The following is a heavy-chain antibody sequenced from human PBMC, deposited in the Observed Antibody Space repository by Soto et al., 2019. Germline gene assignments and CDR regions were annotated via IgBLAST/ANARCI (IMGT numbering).Heavy chain of an antibody. CDR1: GGSFSGYY. CDR2: INHSGST. D-gene: IGHD3-3*01. CDR3: ARGGPFTFGVVAYYYYYYMDV. V-gene: IGHV4-34*01. J-gene: IGHJ6*03. Sequence: SETLSLTCAVYGGSFSGYYWSWIRQPPGKGLEWIGEINHSGSTNYNPSLKSRVTISVDTSKNQFSLKLSSVTAADTAVYYCARGGPFTFGVVAYYYYYYMDVWGKGTTVTVSS.